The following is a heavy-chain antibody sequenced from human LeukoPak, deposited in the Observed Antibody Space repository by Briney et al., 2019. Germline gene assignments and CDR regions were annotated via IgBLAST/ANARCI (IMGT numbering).Heavy chain of an antibody. CDR3: ARDRRGYYYYYGMDV. CDR2: INAGNGNT. D-gene: IGHD2/OR15-2a*01. Sequence: ASVKVSCKASGYTVTNYAVHWVRQAPGQRLEWMGWINAGNGNTKCSQKFQGRVTITRDTSASTAYLELSSLTSEDTAVYYCARDRRGYYYYYGMDVWGQGTTVTVSS. J-gene: IGHJ6*02. V-gene: IGHV1-3*01. CDR1: GYTVTNYA.